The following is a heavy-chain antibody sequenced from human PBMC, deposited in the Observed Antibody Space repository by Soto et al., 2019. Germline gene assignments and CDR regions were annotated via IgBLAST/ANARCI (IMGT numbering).Heavy chain of an antibody. J-gene: IGHJ4*02. CDR2: INSSGGST. Sequence: EVQLLESGGGLVRPGGSLRLSCAASGITLSSYAVTWLRQAPGKGLEWVGGINSSGGSTSYAVAVKGRFTISRDNSKSPVSLLINSLKYEDTAIYYFANSVFPEAPLDYWGRGTLVTVSS. CDR1: GITLSSYA. CDR3: ANSVFPEAPLDY. V-gene: IGHV3-23*01.